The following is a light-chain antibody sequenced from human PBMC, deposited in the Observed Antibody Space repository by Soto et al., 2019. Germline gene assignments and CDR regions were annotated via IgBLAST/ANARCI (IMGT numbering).Light chain of an antibody. CDR2: GES. J-gene: IGKJ4*01. CDR3: QKYFGVPFT. Sequence: IVLTQSPATLSLSPGERATLSCRASQSVSSYLAWYQQKPGQAPRLLIYGESSRATGIPDRFSGSGSGTNFTLTISSLEAEDVAFYWCQKYFGVPFTCGGGTKVDIK. CDR1: QSVSSY. V-gene: IGKV3-11*01.